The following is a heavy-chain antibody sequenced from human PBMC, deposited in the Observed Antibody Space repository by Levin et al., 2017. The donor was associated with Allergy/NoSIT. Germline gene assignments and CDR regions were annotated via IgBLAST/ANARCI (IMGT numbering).Heavy chain of an antibody. Sequence: PSETLSLTCTVSGGSISSYYWSWIRQPPGKGLEWIGYIYYSGSTNYNPSLKSRVTISVDTSKNQFSLKLSSVTAADTAVYYCARADSDSSPSDYWGQGTLVTVSS. CDR2: IYYSGST. V-gene: IGHV4-59*01. D-gene: IGHD6-13*01. J-gene: IGHJ4*02. CDR3: ARADSDSSPSDY. CDR1: GGSISSYY.